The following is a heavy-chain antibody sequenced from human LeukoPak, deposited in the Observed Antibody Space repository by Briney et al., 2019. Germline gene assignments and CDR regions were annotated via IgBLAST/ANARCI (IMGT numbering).Heavy chain of an antibody. D-gene: IGHD2/OR15-2a*01. CDR1: GFSLSTSGVG. V-gene: IGHV2-5*02. J-gene: IGHJ5*02. CDR3: ARGNPPFDP. Sequence: SGPTLVKPTQTLTLTCTFSGFSLSTSGVGVGWIRQPPGKALEWLALIYWDDDKRYSPSLKSRLTITKDTSKNQVVLIMTNMDPVDTPTYYCARGNPPFDPWGQGTLVTVSS. CDR2: IYWDDDK.